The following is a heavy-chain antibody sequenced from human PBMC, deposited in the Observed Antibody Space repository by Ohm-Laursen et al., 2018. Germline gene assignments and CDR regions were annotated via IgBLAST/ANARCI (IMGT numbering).Heavy chain of an antibody. CDR2: IYHSGST. Sequence: ETLSLTCAVSGYSISSGYYWGWIRQPPGKGLEWIGSIYHSGSTYYNLSLKSRVTISVDTSKNQFSLKLSSVTAADTAVYYCSTANGDGSPDYWGQGTLVTVSS. V-gene: IGHV4-38-2*01. CDR3: STANGDGSPDY. CDR1: GYSISSGYY. J-gene: IGHJ4*02. D-gene: IGHD4-17*01.